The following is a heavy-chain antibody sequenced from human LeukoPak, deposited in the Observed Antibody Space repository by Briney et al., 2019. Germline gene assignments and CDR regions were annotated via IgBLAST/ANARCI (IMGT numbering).Heavy chain of an antibody. V-gene: IGHV5-51*01. J-gene: IGHJ5*02. CDR2: IYPGDSRV. CDR3: ACRDLSSTWSYP. D-gene: IGHD6-13*01. CDR1: GYSFTNYW. Sequence: GESLKISCKGVGYSFTNYWIGWVRQMPGKGMEWMGVIYPGDSRVRYNPSFQGQVTISVDKSVSTAYLQWISLKASDTAMYYCACRDLSSTWSYPWGQGTLVTVSS.